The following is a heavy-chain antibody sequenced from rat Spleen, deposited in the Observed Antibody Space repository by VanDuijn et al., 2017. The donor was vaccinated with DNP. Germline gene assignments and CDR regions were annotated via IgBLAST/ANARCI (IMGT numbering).Heavy chain of an antibody. CDR2: ISYNGGTP. Sequence: EVQLVESGGGLVQPGRSLKVSCAVSGFTFSDYYMAWVRQAPAKGLEWVATISYNGGTPYYRDSVKGRFTISRDNAQSTLYLQMDSLRSEDTATYYCAREWGTPFDYWGQGVMVTVSS. CDR3: AREWGTPFDY. D-gene: IGHD4-3*01. CDR1: GFTFSDYY. V-gene: IGHV5-7*01. J-gene: IGHJ2*01.